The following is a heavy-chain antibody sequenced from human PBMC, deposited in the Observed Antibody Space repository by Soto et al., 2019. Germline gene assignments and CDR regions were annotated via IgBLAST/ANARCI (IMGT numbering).Heavy chain of an antibody. CDR2: IYTSGST. J-gene: IGHJ5*02. D-gene: IGHD5-18*01. CDR3: ARVVTSCNWFAP. Sequence: QVQLQESGPRLLKPSETLSLTCTVSGDSISGYYWSWIRQPAGKGLEWIGRIYTSGSTNYDPSLKSRVTMSVDTSKNQFSLKLSSVTAADTTVYYCARVVTSCNWFAPWGQGTLVTVSS. CDR1: GDSISGYY. V-gene: IGHV4-4*07.